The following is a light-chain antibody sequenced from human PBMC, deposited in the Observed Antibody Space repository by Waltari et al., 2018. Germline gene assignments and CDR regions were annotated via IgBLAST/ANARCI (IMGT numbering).Light chain of an antibody. CDR2: KVS. CDR3: MQATHWPVT. V-gene: IGKV2-30*01. CDR1: QSLVYTDGISY. J-gene: IGKJ5*01. Sequence: DVGLTQSPLSLSVTLGQPASISCRSSQSLVYTDGISYLNWFHQRPGQAPRRLLYKVSSRDSGVPDRLSVSGSGTDFTLMISSVEADDVGVYFCMQATHWPVTFGQGTRLEIK.